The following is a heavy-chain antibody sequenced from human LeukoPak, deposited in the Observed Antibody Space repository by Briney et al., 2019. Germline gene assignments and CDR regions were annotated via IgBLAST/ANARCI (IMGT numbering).Heavy chain of an antibody. CDR2: IFHSGST. V-gene: IGHV4-30-4*01. D-gene: IGHD3-3*01. J-gene: IGHJ2*01. CDR1: GGSISSGDSY. CDR3: ARAILTASGSVWYFDL. Sequence: SQTLSLTCTVSGGSISSGDSYWSWIRQPPGKGLEWIGYIFHSGSTFYNPSLKSRITMSVDTSKNQFSLNLRSVTAADTAVYYCARAILTASGSVWYFDLWGRGTLVTVSS.